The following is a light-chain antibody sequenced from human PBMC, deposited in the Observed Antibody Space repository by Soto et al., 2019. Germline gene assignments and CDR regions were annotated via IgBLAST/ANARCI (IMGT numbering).Light chain of an antibody. CDR3: QHRMNWPLT. CDR1: QTVSSY. J-gene: IGKJ5*01. V-gene: IGKV3-11*01. CDR2: DAS. Sequence: EIVMTQSPATLSLSPGERATLSCRASQTVSSYLLWYQQKPGQAPRLLIYDASNRASGTPARFSGSGSETDFNLTISRLETEDFAVYYCQHRMNWPLTFGQGTRLEIK.